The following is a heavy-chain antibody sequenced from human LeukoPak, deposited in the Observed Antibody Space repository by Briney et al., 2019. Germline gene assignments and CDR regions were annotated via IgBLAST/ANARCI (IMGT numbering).Heavy chain of an antibody. CDR1: GFTFSSYE. CDR2: ISSSGSTI. CDR3: AREGRLAYCGGDCYTTLDY. D-gene: IGHD2-21*02. Sequence: GGSLRLSCAASGFTFSSYEMNWVRQAPGKGLEWVSYISSSGSTIYYADSVKGRFTISRDNAKNSLYLQMNSLRAEDTAVYYCAREGRLAYCGGDCYTTLDYWGQGTLVTVSS. J-gene: IGHJ4*02. V-gene: IGHV3-48*03.